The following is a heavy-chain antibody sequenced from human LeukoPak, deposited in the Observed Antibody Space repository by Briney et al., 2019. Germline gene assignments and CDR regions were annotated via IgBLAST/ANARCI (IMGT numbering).Heavy chain of an antibody. CDR2: IYYSGST. CDR3: ARGGYYGSGNDFRFDP. J-gene: IGHJ5*02. Sequence: PSETLSLTRTVSGGSISSYYWSWIRPPPGKGLEWIGYIYYSGSTNYNPSLKSRVTISVDTSKNQFSLKLSSVTAADTAVYYCARGGYYGSGNDFRFDPWGQGTLVTVSS. D-gene: IGHD3-10*01. V-gene: IGHV4-59*01. CDR1: GGSISSYY.